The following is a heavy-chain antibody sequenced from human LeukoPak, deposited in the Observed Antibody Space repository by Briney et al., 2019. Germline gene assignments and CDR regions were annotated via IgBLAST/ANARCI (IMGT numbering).Heavy chain of an antibody. J-gene: IGHJ4*02. CDR3: ARGRVIPGYSSSWSYYFDY. V-gene: IGHV1-69*13. CDR1: GGTFSSYA. CDR2: IIPIFGTA. D-gene: IGHD6-13*01. Sequence: SVKVSFKASGGTFSSYAISWVRQAPGQGLEWMGGIIPIFGTANYAQKFQGRVTITADESTSTAYMELSSLRSEDTAVYYCARGRVIPGYSSSWSYYFDYWGQGTLVTVSS.